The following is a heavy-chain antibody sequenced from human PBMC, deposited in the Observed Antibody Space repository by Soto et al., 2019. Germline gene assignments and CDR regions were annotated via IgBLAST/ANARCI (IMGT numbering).Heavy chain of an antibody. J-gene: IGHJ6*02. Sequence: QVQLQESGPGLVKPSQTLSLTCTVSGGSISSGGYYWSWIRQHPGKGLEWIGYIYYSGSTYYNPSLKSLVTISVDTSKNQFSLKLSSVTAADTAVYYCARDSSSWSGANYYYYGMDVWGQGTTVTVSS. V-gene: IGHV4-31*01. CDR3: ARDSSSWSGANYYYYGMDV. D-gene: IGHD6-13*01. CDR1: GGSISSGGYY. CDR2: IYYSGST.